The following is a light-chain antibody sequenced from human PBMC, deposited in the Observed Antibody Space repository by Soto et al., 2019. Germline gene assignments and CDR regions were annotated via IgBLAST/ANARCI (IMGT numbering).Light chain of an antibody. V-gene: IGLV1-47*01. J-gene: IGLJ2*01. CDR2: RNN. CDR3: AAWDDSLSGPV. CDR1: SSNIGSNY. Sequence: QSVLTQPPSASGTPGQRVTISCSGSSSNIGSNYVYWYQQLPGTAPKLLLYRNNQRPSGVPDRFSGSKSGTSASLAISGLRSEDDADYYCAAWDDSLSGPVFGGGTKLTVL.